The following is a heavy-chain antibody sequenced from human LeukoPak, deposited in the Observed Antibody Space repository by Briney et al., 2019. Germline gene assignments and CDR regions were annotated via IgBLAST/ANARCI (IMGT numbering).Heavy chain of an antibody. V-gene: IGHV4-38-2*01. CDR1: GYSISSGYY. CDR2: IYHSGGT. CDR3: ARVAALYYDSIGFWFDH. Sequence: PSETLSLTCGVSGYSISSGYYWGWIRKTPGKGLEWIGSIYHSGGTYYNPSLKSRVTISVDTSKNQFSLKLSSVTAADTAVYYCARVAALYYDSIGFWFDHWGQGTLVTVSS. J-gene: IGHJ5*02. D-gene: IGHD3-22*01.